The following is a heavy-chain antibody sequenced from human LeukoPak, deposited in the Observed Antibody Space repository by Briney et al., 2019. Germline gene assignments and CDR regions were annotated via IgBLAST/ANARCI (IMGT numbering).Heavy chain of an antibody. CDR3: ARGGIQEAPVATVWFDP. J-gene: IGHJ5*02. D-gene: IGHD2-2*01. CDR1: GGTFSSYA. V-gene: IGHV1-69*01. CDR2: IIPIFGTA. Sequence: GASVKVSCKASGGTFSSYAISWVRQAPGQGLEWMGGIIPIFGTANYAQKFQGRVTITADESTSTAYMELSSLRSEDTAVYYCARGGIQEAPVATVWFDPWGQGTLVTVSS.